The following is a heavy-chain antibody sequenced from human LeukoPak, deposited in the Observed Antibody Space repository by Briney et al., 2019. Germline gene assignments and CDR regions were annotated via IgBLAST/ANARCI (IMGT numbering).Heavy chain of an antibody. CDR1: GFTFSSYS. D-gene: IGHD3-22*01. CDR2: ISSSSSYI. J-gene: IGHJ4*02. CDR3: ARNAHYYDSSGYFPFDY. Sequence: PGGSLRLSCAASGFTFSSYSMNWVRQAPGKGLEWVSSISSSSSYIYYADSVKGRFTISRDNAKNSLYLQMNSLRAEDTAVYYCARNAHYYDSSGYFPFDYWGQGTPVTVSS. V-gene: IGHV3-21*01.